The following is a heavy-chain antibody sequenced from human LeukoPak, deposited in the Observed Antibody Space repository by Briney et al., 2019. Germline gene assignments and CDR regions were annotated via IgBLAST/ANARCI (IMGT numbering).Heavy chain of an antibody. V-gene: IGHV1-18*01. CDR3: ARGPPGNGVRYFDWLFSNYYYYGMDV. Sequence: ASVKVSCKASGYTFTSYGISWVRQAPGQGLEWMGWISAYNGNTSYAQKLQGRVTMTTDTSTSTAYMELRSLRSDDTAVYYCARGPPGNGVRYFDWLFSNYYYYGMDVWGQGTTVTVSS. J-gene: IGHJ6*02. D-gene: IGHD3-9*01. CDR2: ISAYNGNT. CDR1: GYTFTSYG.